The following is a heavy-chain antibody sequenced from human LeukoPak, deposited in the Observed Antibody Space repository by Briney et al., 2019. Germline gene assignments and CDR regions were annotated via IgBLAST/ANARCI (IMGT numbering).Heavy chain of an antibody. CDR3: ATPGNDYGDPSRPFDY. J-gene: IGHJ4*02. V-gene: IGHV3-53*01. D-gene: IGHD4-17*01. CDR1: GFTVSSNY. Sequence: GGSLRLSCAASGFTVSSNYMSWVRQAPGKGLEWVSVIYSGGSTYYADSVKGRFTISRDNSKNTLYLQMNSLRVEDTAVYYCATPGNDYGDPSRPFDYWGQGTLVTVSS. CDR2: IYSGGST.